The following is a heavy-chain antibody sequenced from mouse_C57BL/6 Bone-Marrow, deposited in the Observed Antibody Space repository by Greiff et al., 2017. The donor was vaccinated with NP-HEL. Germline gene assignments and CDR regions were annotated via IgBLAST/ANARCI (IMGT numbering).Heavy chain of an antibody. CDR1: GYTFTNYW. J-gene: IGHJ2*01. Sequence: QVQLQQSGAELVRPGTSVKMSCKASGYTFTNYWIGWAKQRPGHGLEWIGDIYPGGGYTNYIEKFKGKATLTADKSSSTAYMQFSSLTSDDSAIYYCARSGIYYGSSYVVYFDYWGQGTTLTVSS. CDR3: ARSGIYYGSSYVVYFDY. V-gene: IGHV1-63*01. D-gene: IGHD1-1*01. CDR2: IYPGGGYT.